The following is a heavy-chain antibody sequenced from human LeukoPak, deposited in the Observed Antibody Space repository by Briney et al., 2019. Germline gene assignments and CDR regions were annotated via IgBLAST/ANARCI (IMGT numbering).Heavy chain of an antibody. J-gene: IGHJ4*02. CDR2: IYPGDSDT. CDR3: ARVVPAAIFGDYFDY. CDR1: GCSFTSYW. D-gene: IGHD2-2*02. V-gene: IGHV5-51*01. Sequence: GESLKISCKGSGCSFTSYWIGWVRQLPGKGLEWMGIIYPGDSDTRYSPSFQGQVTISADKSISTAYLQWSSLKASDTAMYYCARVVPAAIFGDYFDYWGQGTLVTVSS.